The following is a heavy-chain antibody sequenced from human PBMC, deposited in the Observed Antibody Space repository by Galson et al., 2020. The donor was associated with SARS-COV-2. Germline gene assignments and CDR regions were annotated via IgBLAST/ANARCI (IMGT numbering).Heavy chain of an antibody. D-gene: IGHD3-3*01. J-gene: IGHJ6*03. CDR1: GFTFSSYW. CDR2: IKQDGSEK. V-gene: IGHV3-7*01. CDR3: ARGRHPYDSAYYYYYYDMDV. Sequence: GGSLRLSCAASGFTFSSYWMSWVRQAPGKGLEWVANIKQDGSEKYYVDSVKGRFTISRDDAQNSLSLQMNSLRAEDSAVYYCARGRHPYDSAYYYYYYDMDVWGKVTTVTGSS.